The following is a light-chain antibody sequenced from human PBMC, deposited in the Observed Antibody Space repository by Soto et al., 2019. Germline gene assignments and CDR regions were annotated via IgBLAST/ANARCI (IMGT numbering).Light chain of an antibody. CDR3: QQYFSPPRYT. V-gene: IGKV4-1*01. J-gene: IGKJ2*01. Sequence: IGMTQSPDALAVSLGERATINCKSSQKLLSSSNNKHYLAWYQQKPGKAPKLLIYWASSREPGVPERFSGSGSATDFTLTISNLQAEDVAVYYCQQYFSPPRYTFGQGTKLEIK. CDR1: QKLLSSSNNKHY. CDR2: WAS.